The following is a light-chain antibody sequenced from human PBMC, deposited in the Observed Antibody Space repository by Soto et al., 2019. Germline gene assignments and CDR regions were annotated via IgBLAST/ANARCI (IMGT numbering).Light chain of an antibody. J-gene: IGKJ4*01. CDR2: GAS. CDR1: QSVRSNY. CDR3: WQYLGSPLFT. V-gene: IGKV3-20*01. Sequence: EIVLTQSPGTLSLSPGEGATLSCRASQSVRSNYLAWYQQKPGQAPRLLIYGASSRAAGVPDRFSGSGSGTAFSLTMSSREPEDFAVYYCWQYLGSPLFTFGGGTKLEIK.